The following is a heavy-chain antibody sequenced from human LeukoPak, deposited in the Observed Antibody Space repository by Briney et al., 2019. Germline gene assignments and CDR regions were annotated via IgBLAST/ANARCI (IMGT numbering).Heavy chain of an antibody. CDR2: IIPIFGTA. V-gene: IGHV1-69*06. D-gene: IGHD3-3*01. Sequence: SVKVSCKAPGGTFSSYAISWVRQAPGQGLEWMGGIIPIFGTANYAQKFQGRVTITADKSTSTAYMELSSLRSEDTAVYYCARGFWRSYYYYMDVWGKGTTVTVSS. J-gene: IGHJ6*03. CDR1: GGTFSSYA. CDR3: ARGFWRSYYYYMDV.